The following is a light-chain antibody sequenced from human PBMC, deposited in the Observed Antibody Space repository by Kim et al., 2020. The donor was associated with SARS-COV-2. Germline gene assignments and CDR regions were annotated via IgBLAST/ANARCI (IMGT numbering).Light chain of an antibody. V-gene: IGLV4-69*01. Sequence: SVTLTCTLSSAYSTYAIAWQQQQPQKGPRFLMKLNSDGSHTKGDGIPDRFSGSSSGAERYLTISSLQSEDEADYYCQTWATGIHVFGSGTKVTVL. CDR3: QTWATGIHV. J-gene: IGLJ1*01. CDR1: SAYSTYA. CDR2: LNSDGSH.